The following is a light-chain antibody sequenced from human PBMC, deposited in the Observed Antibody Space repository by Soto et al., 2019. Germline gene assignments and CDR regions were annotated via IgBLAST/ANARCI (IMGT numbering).Light chain of an antibody. J-gene: IGKJ5*01. Sequence: PGERFTLSCRASQSVSSSYLTWYQQKPGQAPRLLIYGASTRATGIPARFSGSGSGTDFTLTISSLEPEDFAAYYCQQRTDWPITFGRGARLEIK. CDR1: QSVSSSY. CDR2: GAS. CDR3: QQRTDWPIT. V-gene: IGKV3D-20*02.